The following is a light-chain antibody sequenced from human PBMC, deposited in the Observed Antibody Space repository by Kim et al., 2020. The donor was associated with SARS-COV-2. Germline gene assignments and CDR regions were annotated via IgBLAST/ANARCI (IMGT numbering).Light chain of an antibody. Sequence: GQSLTSSCTGTSSDVGGYNYVSWYQQHPGKAPKLMIYDVSNRPSGVSNLFSGSKSGNTASLTISGLQAEDEADYYCSSYTSSSTLVFGGGTQLTVL. V-gene: IGLV2-14*03. CDR3: SSYTSSSTLV. J-gene: IGLJ2*01. CDR1: SSDVGGYNY. CDR2: DVS.